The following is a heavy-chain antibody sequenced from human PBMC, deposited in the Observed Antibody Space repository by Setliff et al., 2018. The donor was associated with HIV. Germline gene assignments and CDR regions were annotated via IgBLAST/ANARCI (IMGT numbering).Heavy chain of an antibody. J-gene: IGHJ3*02. CDR2: MCHGGNNN. CDR3: ARLGYSGSLVGAFDI. V-gene: IGHV4-38-2*01. Sequence: ETLSLTCGVSGYSISSDYCWGWIRQPPGKGLEWIGNMCHGGNNNYYNPSLKSRVTISVDTSKNQFFLKVTSVTAADTAVYYCARLGYSGSLVGAFDIWGQGTMVTVSS. CDR1: GYSISSDYC. D-gene: IGHD1-26*01.